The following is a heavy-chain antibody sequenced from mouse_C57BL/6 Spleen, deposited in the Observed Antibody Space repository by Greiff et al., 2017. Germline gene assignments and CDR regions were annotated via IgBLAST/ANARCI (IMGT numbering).Heavy chain of an antibody. J-gene: IGHJ2*01. Sequence: VQLQQPGAELVKPGASVKLSCKASGYTFTSYWMQWVKQRPGQGLEWIGEIDPSDSYTNYNQKFKGKATLTVDTSSSTAYMQLSSLTSEDSAVYYCARAYYSNYEGPYYFDYWGRGTTLTVSS. CDR1: GYTFTSYW. V-gene: IGHV1-50*01. D-gene: IGHD2-5*01. CDR2: IDPSDSYT. CDR3: ARAYYSNYEGPYYFDY.